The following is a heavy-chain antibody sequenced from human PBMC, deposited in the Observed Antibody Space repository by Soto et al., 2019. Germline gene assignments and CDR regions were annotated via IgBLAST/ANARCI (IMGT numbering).Heavy chain of an antibody. CDR3: ARGRNTMLPHDFDY. J-gene: IGHJ4*02. CDR1: GGSIRGVEYY. CDR2: VYYSGST. D-gene: IGHD3-10*02. V-gene: IGHV4-31*03. Sequence: SQPLSLSYSVSGGSIRGVEYYWNCIHQHPGKGPEWIGYVYYSGSTYYKLALKSRMSISLDKSKKQLSLKLNSMTAADTAVYYCARGRNTMLPHDFDYWGQGALVTVSS.